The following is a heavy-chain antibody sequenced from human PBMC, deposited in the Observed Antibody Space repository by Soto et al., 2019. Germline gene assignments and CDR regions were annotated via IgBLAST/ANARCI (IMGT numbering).Heavy chain of an antibody. Sequence: QVQLQQWGAGLLKPSETLSLTCAVYGGSFSGYYWSWIRQPPGKGLEWIGEINHSGSTNYNPSLKSRVTISVDTSKNQFSLKLSSVTAADTAVYYCAAMVRGVARCHWFDPWGQGTLVTVSS. J-gene: IGHJ5*02. V-gene: IGHV4-34*01. CDR2: INHSGST. CDR3: AAMVRGVARCHWFDP. CDR1: GGSFSGYY. D-gene: IGHD3-10*01.